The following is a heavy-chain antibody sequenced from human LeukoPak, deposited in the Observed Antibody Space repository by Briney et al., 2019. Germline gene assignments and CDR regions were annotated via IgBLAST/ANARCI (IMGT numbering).Heavy chain of an antibody. CDR3: ARRGVTVGAPTYMDV. CDR1: GFTFSSYA. D-gene: IGHD1-26*01. V-gene: IGHV3-23*01. J-gene: IGHJ6*03. CDR2: ISGSGGST. Sequence: PGGSLRLSCAASGFTFSSYAMRWVRQAPGKWLEWVSAISGSGGSTYYADSVKGRFTISRDNSKNTLYLQMNSLRVEDTALYYCARRGVTVGAPTYMDVWGKGTTVTVSS.